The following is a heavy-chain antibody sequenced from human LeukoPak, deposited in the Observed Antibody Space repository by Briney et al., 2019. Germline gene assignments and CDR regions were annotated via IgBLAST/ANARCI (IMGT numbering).Heavy chain of an antibody. D-gene: IGHD4-11*01. CDR1: GGSISTYY. CDR2: IYDIGST. CDR3: ARRGGAYSFDQ. Sequence: SETLSLTCTVSGGSISTYYWSWVRQPPGKGLEWIGCIYDIGSTNYNPSLKSRVSISVDTSKNQFSLKLSSVTAADTAVYYCARRGGAYSFDQWGQGTLVTVSS. J-gene: IGHJ4*02. V-gene: IGHV4-59*08.